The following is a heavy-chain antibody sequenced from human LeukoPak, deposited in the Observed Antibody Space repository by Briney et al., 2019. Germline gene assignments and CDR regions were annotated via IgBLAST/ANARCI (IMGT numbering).Heavy chain of an antibody. D-gene: IGHD3-10*01. J-gene: IGHJ3*02. CDR2: ISGSGGST. V-gene: IGHV3-23*01. Sequence: PGGSLRLSCAASGFTVSSNYMSWVRQAPGKGLEWVSAISGSGGSTYYADSVKGRFTISRDNSKNTLYLQMNSLRAEDTAVYYCAKDPSPGDAFDIWGQGTMVTVSS. CDR3: AKDPSPGDAFDI. CDR1: GFTVSSNY.